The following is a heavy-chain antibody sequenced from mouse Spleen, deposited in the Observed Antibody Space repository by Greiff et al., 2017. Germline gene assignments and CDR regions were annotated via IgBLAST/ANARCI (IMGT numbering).Heavy chain of an antibody. J-gene: IGHJ3*01. CDR1: GFSFNTYA. Sequence: EVKLVESGGGLVQPKGSLKLSCAASGFSFNTYAMNWVRQAPGKGLEWVARIRSKSNNYATYYADSVKDRFTISRDDSESMLYLQMNNLKTEDTAMYYCVRQGFYGTDWGQGTLVTVSA. V-gene: IGHV10-1*01. D-gene: IGHD2-1*01. CDR3: VRQGFYGTD. CDR2: IRSKSNNYAT.